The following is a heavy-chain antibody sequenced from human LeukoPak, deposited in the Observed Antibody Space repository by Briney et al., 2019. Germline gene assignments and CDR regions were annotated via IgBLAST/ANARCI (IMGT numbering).Heavy chain of an antibody. J-gene: IGHJ6*03. V-gene: IGHV3-21*01. D-gene: IGHD3-10*01. CDR1: GFTFSTYI. CDR2: IGTSTSYI. CDR3: AIDPRGVMRYYYMDV. Sequence: GGSLRLSCAASGFTFSTYIMNWVRQTPGKGLEWVSSIGTSTSYIYYADSVKGRFTISRDNAKNSLYLQMNSLRAEDTAVYYCAIDPRGVMRYYYMDVWGKGTTVTISS.